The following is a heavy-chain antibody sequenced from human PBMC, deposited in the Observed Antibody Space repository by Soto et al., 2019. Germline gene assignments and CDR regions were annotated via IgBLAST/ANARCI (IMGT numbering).Heavy chain of an antibody. Sequence: SETLSLTCTVSGGSISSYYWSWIRQPPGKGLEWIGYIYYSGSTNYNPSLKSRVTISVDTSKNQFSLKLSSVTAADTAVYYCERGRECEWLSGVWWFDPWGQGDLVTVS. CDR2: IYYSGST. CDR3: ERGRECEWLSGVWWFDP. V-gene: IGHV4-59*01. D-gene: IGHD3-9*01. J-gene: IGHJ5*02. CDR1: GGSISSYY.